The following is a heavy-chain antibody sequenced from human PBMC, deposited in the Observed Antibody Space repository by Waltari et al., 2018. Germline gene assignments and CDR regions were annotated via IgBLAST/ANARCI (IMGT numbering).Heavy chain of an antibody. CDR3: AKDLRTSGWYHYSDY. J-gene: IGHJ4*02. V-gene: IGHV3-33*06. Sequence: QVQLVESGGGVVQPGTSLRLSCAASGFIFSNYGMRWVRQAPGKGGAGTAFRGYDGVDNSYSDSVSGRFTVSKDNSKQPLFLQMNSLRTDDTAGYYCAKDLRTSGWYHYSDYWGQGPRVTVSS. CDR2: RGYDGVDN. CDR1: GFIFSNYG. D-gene: IGHD6-19*01.